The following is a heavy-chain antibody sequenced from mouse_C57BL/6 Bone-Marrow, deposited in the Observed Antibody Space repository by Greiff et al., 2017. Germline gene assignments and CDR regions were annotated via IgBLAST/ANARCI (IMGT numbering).Heavy chain of an antibody. J-gene: IGHJ4*01. CDR3: AATTVPSPYAMDY. CDR1: GYTFTSYW. D-gene: IGHD1-1*01. V-gene: IGHV1-72*01. Sequence: QVQLQQPGAELVKPGASVKLSCKASGYTFTSYWMHWVKQRPGRGLEWIGRIDPNSGGTKYNEKFKSKATLTVDKPSSTAYMRLSSLTSEDSAVYYCAATTVPSPYAMDYWGQGTSVTVSS. CDR2: IDPNSGGT.